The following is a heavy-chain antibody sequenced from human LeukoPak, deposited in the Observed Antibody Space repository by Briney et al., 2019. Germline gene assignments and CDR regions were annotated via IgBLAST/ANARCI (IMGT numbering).Heavy chain of an antibody. V-gene: IGHV4-61*02. CDR2: IYTSGST. Sequence: SETLSLTCTVSGGSISSGSYYWSWIRQPAGKGLEWIGRIYTSGSTNYNPSLKSRVTISVDTSKNKFSLKLSSVTAADTAVYYCARALRGHDYYMDVWGKGTTVTISS. J-gene: IGHJ6*03. D-gene: IGHD3-10*01. CDR1: GGSISSGSYY. CDR3: ARALRGHDYYMDV.